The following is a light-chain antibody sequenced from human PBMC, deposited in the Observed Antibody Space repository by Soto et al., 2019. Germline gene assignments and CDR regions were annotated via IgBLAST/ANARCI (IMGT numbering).Light chain of an antibody. Sequence: IQMTQSPSSLSASVGDRVTISCRASQGIRSDLAWYQQKPGKVPKLLIYGASKLESGVPSRFSGSGFGTDFTLIISSLQPEDFATYYCLQDYNFPWAFGQGTKVEIK. CDR1: QGIRSD. J-gene: IGKJ1*01. CDR2: GAS. CDR3: LQDYNFPWA. V-gene: IGKV1-6*01.